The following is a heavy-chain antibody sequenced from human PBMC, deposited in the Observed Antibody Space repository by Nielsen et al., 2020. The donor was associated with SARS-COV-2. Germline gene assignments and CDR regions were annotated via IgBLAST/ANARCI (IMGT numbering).Heavy chain of an antibody. D-gene: IGHD3/OR15-3a*01. V-gene: IGHV3-9*01. J-gene: IGHJ3*01. CDR3: AREWTGLAPRPGAFDL. CDR2: ISWNSGTI. CDR1: GFTFDDYA. Sequence: SLKISCAASGFTFDDYAMHWVRQAPGKGLEWVAGISWNSGTIAYADSVEGRFTISRDNAKNSLYVQMNSLRPEDTAVYYCAREWTGLAPRPGAFDLWGPGTMVTVSS.